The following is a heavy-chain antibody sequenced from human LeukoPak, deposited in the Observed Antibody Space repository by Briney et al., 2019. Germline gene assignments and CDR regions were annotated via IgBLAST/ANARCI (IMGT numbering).Heavy chain of an antibody. CDR3: AKEGGRCSSTSCYRAAHWFDP. D-gene: IGHD2-2*01. V-gene: IGHV3-9*01. Sequence: GGSLRLSCAASGFTFDDYAMHWVRQAPGKGLEWVSGISWNSGSIGYADSVKGRFTISRDNVKNSLYLQMNSLRAEDTALYYCAKEGGRCSSTSCYRAAHWFDPWGQGTLVTVSS. J-gene: IGHJ5*02. CDR2: ISWNSGSI. CDR1: GFTFDDYA.